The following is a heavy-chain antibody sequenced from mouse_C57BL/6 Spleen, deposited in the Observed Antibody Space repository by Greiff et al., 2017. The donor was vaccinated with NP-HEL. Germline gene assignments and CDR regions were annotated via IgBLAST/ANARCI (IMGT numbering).Heavy chain of an antibody. V-gene: IGHV1-72*01. Sequence: VQLQQSGAELVKPGASVKLSCKASGFTFTSYWMHWVQQRPGRGLEWIGRIDPNSGGTKYNEKFKSKATLTVDKPSSTDYMQLSSLTSEDYAVFYYARGELLLLSDRDFDYWGQGTTLTVSS. CDR2: IDPNSGGT. CDR3: ARGELLLLSDRDFDY. D-gene: IGHD1-1*01. CDR1: GFTFTSYW. J-gene: IGHJ2*01.